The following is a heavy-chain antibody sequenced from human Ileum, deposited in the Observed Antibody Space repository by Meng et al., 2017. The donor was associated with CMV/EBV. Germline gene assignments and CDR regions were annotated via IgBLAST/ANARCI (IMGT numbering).Heavy chain of an antibody. Sequence: GGSLRLSCAASGFTFSSYEINWVRQAPGKGLEWVSHISSSGSDVYYADSVKGRFTISRDNAKNSLYLQMNSLRVEDTAVYYCARDNLDSSSSMDVWGQGTTVTVSS. CDR2: ISSSGSDV. CDR3: ARDNLDSSSSMDV. J-gene: IGHJ6*02. V-gene: IGHV3-48*03. CDR1: GFTFSSYE. D-gene: IGHD6-6*01.